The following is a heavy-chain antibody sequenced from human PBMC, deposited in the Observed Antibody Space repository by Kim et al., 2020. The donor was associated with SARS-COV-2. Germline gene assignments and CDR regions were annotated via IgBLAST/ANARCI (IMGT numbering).Heavy chain of an antibody. Sequence: AASVKGRFTSSRDDSKSIAYLQMNSLKTEDTAVYYCTRGGVDFWSGYYNYWGQGTLVTVSS. J-gene: IGHJ4*02. V-gene: IGHV3-49*02. D-gene: IGHD3-3*01. CDR3: TRGGVDFWSGYYNY.